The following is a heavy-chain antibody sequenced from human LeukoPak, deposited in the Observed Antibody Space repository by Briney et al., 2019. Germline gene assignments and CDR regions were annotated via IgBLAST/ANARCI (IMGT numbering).Heavy chain of an antibody. D-gene: IGHD3-10*01. CDR2: ISSTSSTI. CDR1: GFIFSNYG. Sequence: GGSLRLSCAASGFIFSNYGMSWVRQAPGKGLEWVSYISSTSSTIYYAGSVKGRFSISRDNSEDSLYLQMNSLRAEDTAVYYCAKDRTHYYPIPYYFDYWGQGTLVTVSS. CDR3: AKDRTHYYPIPYYFDY. V-gene: IGHV3-48*04. J-gene: IGHJ4*02.